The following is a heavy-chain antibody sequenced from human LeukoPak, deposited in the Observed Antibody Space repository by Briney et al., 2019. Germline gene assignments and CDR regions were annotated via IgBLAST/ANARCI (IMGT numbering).Heavy chain of an antibody. CDR3: AKDLDSSSWYLLN. V-gene: IGHV3-7*03. D-gene: IGHD6-13*01. CDR2: IKQDGSEK. J-gene: IGHJ4*02. CDR1: GFLFSNYW. Sequence: PGGSLRLSCAASGFLFSNYWMSWVRQAPGKGLEWVATIKQDGSEKYYVDSVKGRFTISRDNSKNTLYLQMNSLRAEDTAVYYCAKDLDSSSWYLLNWGQGTLVTVSS.